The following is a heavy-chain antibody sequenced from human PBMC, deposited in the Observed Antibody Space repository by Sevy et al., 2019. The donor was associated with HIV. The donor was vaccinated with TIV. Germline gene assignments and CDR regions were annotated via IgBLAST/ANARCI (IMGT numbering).Heavy chain of an antibody. Sequence: GGSLRLSCAASGFTFSSYAMSWVRQAPEKGLEWVSAIGGSGETTYYADSGKGRFTISSDNYKTILYLQMNSLRAEDTAVYYCARGGGWEVGSLDNWFDPWGQGTLVTVSS. D-gene: IGHD1-26*01. V-gene: IGHV3-23*01. CDR3: ARGGGWEVGSLDNWFDP. CDR2: IGGSGETT. CDR1: GFTFSSYA. J-gene: IGHJ5*02.